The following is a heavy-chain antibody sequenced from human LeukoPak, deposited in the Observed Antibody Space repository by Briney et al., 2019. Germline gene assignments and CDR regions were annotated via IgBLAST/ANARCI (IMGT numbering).Heavy chain of an antibody. CDR2: INTYNVST. J-gene: IGHJ4*02. D-gene: IGHD5-24*01. V-gene: IGHV1-18*04. CDR1: GYTFTGYY. CDR3: ARDRRDGFSVADY. Sequence: GASVKVSCKASGYTFTGYYMHWVRQAPGQGLEWMGWINTYNVSTNYAQKLQDRITITTDTSTGTAYMELRRLRSDDTAVYYCARDRRDGFSVADYWGQGTLVTVSS.